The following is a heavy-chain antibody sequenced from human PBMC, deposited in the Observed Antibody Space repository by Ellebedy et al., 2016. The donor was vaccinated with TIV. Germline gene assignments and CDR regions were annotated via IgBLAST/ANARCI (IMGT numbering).Heavy chain of an antibody. CDR3: VHLYGTNYFDY. D-gene: IGHD2/OR15-2a*01. J-gene: IGHJ4*02. Sequence: SGPTLVKPTQTLTLTCTFSGFSLSTSGVGVGWIRQPPGKAMECLALIYWNDDKRYSPSLKSRLTITKDTSKNQVVLTMTNMDPVDTATYYCVHLYGTNYFDYWGQGTLVTVSS. CDR2: IYWNDDK. V-gene: IGHV2-5*01. CDR1: GFSLSTSGVG.